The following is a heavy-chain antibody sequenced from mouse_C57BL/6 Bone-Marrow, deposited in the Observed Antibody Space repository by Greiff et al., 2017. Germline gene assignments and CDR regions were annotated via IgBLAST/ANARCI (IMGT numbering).Heavy chain of an antibody. J-gene: IGHJ2*01. V-gene: IGHV1-4*01. Sequence: QVQLQQSGAELARPGASVKMSCKASGYTLTSYSMHWVKQRPGQGLEWIGYINPSSGYTKYNQKFKDKATLTADKSSSTAYMQLSSLTSEDSAVYYCATTAQVYFDYWGQGTTLTVSS. D-gene: IGHD3-2*02. CDR3: ATTAQVYFDY. CDR2: INPSSGYT. CDR1: GYTLTSYS.